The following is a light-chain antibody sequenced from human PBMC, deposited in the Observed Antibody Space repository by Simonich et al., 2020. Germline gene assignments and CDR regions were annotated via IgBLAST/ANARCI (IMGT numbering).Light chain of an antibody. Sequence: EIVLTQSPATLSLSPGERATLSCRASQSVRSYLAWYQQKPGQAPRLLIYDASNRATGIPARFSGSGSGTDFTLTISSLQAEDVAVYYCQQYNNWPPWTFGQGTKVEIK. CDR1: QSVRSY. CDR2: DAS. CDR3: QQYNNWPPWT. V-gene: IGKV3-11*01. J-gene: IGKJ1*01.